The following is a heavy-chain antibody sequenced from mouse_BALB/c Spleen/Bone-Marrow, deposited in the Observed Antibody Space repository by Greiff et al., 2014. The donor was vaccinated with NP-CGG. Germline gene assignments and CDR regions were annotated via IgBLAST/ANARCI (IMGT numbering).Heavy chain of an antibody. Sequence: VQLQQSGPELVRPGVSVKISCKGSGYTFTDYAMHWVKQSHAKSLEWIGVISTYSGNTNYNQKFKGKATMTVGKSSSTAYMELARLTSEDSAIYYCARGYYGSSYLFAYWGQGTLVTVSA. J-gene: IGHJ3*01. CDR3: ARGYYGSSYLFAY. CDR2: ISTYSGNT. V-gene: IGHV1-67*01. CDR1: GYTFTDYA. D-gene: IGHD1-1*01.